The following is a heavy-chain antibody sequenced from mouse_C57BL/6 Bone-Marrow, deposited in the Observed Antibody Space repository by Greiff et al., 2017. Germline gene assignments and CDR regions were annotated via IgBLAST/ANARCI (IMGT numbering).Heavy chain of an antibody. J-gene: IGHJ4*01. Sequence: EVQLQQSGPELVKPGASVKISCKASGYTFTDYYMNWVKQSHGKSLEWIGDINPNNGGTSYNQKFKGKATLTVDKSSSTAYMELRSLTSEDSAVYYCATSPYYGSSYEAMDYWGQGTSVTVSS. D-gene: IGHD1-1*01. CDR2: INPNNGGT. CDR3: ATSPYYGSSYEAMDY. CDR1: GYTFTDYY. V-gene: IGHV1-26*01.